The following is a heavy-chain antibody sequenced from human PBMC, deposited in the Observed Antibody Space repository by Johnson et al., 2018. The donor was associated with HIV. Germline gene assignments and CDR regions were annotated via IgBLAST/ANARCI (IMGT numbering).Heavy chain of an antibody. D-gene: IGHD5-18*01. CDR1: GFTFDDYG. CDR3: ARDQHDSYGGWWYGAFDI. CDR2: IYTGGST. J-gene: IGHJ3*02. V-gene: IGHV3-66*02. Sequence: EVQLVESGGGLVQPGGSLRLSCAASGFTFDDYGMSWVRQAPGKGLEWVSVIYTGGSTFYADSVKGRFTISRDNSKNALYLQMNSLRAEDTTVYYCARDQHDSYGGWWYGAFDIWGQGTRVTVSS.